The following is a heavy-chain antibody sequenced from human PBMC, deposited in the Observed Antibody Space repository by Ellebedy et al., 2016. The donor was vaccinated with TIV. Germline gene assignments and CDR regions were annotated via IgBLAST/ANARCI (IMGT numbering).Heavy chain of an antibody. CDR3: ARDLDKSSGWYGGAGY. CDR2: ISYDGSSK. D-gene: IGHD6-19*01. J-gene: IGHJ4*02. V-gene: IGHV3-30-3*01. CDR1: GFTFNSYA. Sequence: GESLKISCAASGFTFNSYAMHWVRQAPGKGLEWVAVISYDGSSKYYADSVKGRFTISRDNSMTTLYLQMNSLRAEDTAMYYCARDLDKSSGWYGGAGYWGQGTLVTVSS.